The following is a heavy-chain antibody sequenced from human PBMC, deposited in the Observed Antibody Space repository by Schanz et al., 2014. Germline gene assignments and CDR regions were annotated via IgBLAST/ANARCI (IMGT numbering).Heavy chain of an antibody. D-gene: IGHD3-22*01. CDR1: GYIFTSYA. CDR2: INTHTGNP. Sequence: QMQLVQSGSELKKPGASVKVSCKASGYIFTSYAMNWVRQAPGQGLEWMGRINTHTGNPTYAQGFTGRFVFSLDTSVSTAYLQISSLKADDTAVYYCAREDYLDSSGYSCGYGGQGTLVTVSS. CDR3: AREDYLDSSGYSCGY. J-gene: IGHJ4*02. V-gene: IGHV7-4-1*02.